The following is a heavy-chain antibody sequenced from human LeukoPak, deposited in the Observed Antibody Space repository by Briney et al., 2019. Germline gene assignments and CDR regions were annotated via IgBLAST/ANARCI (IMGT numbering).Heavy chain of an antibody. J-gene: IGHJ4*02. CDR2: IIPILGIA. D-gene: IGHD1-26*01. Sequence: SVKVSCKASGGTFSSYAISWVRQAPGQGLEWMGRIIPILGIANYAQKFQGRVTITADKSTSTVYMELSSLRSEDTAVYYCARHAGATEYYFDYWGQGTLVTVSS. V-gene: IGHV1-69*04. CDR3: ARHAGATEYYFDY. CDR1: GGTFSSYA.